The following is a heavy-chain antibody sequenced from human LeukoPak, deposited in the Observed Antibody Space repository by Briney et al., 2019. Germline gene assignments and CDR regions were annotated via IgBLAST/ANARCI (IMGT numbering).Heavy chain of an antibody. J-gene: IGHJ4*02. CDR2: IIPIFGIA. Sequence: ASVKVSCKASGGTFSSYAISWVRQAPGQGLEWMGRIIPIFGIANYAQKFQGRVTITADKSTSTAYMELSSLGSEDTAVYYCARSVDYYDSSGYLYFDYWGQGTLVTVSS. D-gene: IGHD3-22*01. V-gene: IGHV1-69*04. CDR1: GGTFSSYA. CDR3: ARSVDYYDSSGYLYFDY.